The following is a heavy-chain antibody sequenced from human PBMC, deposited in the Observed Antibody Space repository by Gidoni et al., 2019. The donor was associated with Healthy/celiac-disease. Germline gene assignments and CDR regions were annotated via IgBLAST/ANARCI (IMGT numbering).Heavy chain of an antibody. D-gene: IGHD3-3*01. CDR2: IYDSGST. Sequence: QVQLQESGPGLVKPSQTLSLTCTVSGGSIRSGGSYWSWIRQHPGKGLEWIGYIYDSGSTYYNPSRKSRVTISVDTSKNQCSLKLSSVTAADTAVYYCARLRLLEWATYYYYGMDVWGQGTTVTVSS. CDR1: GGSIRSGGSY. V-gene: IGHV4-31*03. J-gene: IGHJ6*02. CDR3: ARLRLLEWATYYYYGMDV.